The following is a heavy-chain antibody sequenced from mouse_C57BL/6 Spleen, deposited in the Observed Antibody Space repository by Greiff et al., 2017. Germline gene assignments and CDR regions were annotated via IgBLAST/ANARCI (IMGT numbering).Heavy chain of an antibody. V-gene: IGHV5-9-1*02. D-gene: IGHD1-1*01. J-gene: IGHJ4*01. Sequence: EVQVVESGEGLVKPGGSLQLSCAASGFTFSSYAMSWVRQTPEKRLEWVAYISSGGDYIYYADPVKGRFTISRDNARNTLYLQMSSLKSEDTAMYYCTRSSSGYAMDYWGQGTSVTVSS. CDR3: TRSSSGYAMDY. CDR2: ISSGGDYI. CDR1: GFTFSSYA.